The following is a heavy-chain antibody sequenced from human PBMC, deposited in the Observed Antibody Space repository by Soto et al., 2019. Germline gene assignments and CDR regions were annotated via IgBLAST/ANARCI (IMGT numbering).Heavy chain of an antibody. D-gene: IGHD6-13*01. J-gene: IGHJ4*02. CDR1: GDSASSNSAA. CDR3: ARQQLTHYYFDY. CDR2: TYYRSKWYN. Sequence: SQTLSLTCAVSGDSASSNSAAWTWIRQSPSRGLEWLGRTYYRSKWYNEYAVSVKSRITINPDTSKNQFSLHLNSVTPEDTAVYYCARQQLTHYYFDYWGQRTLVTVSS. V-gene: IGHV6-1*01.